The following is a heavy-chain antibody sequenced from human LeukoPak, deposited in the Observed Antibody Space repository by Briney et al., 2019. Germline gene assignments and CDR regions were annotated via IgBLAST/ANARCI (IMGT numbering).Heavy chain of an antibody. D-gene: IGHD3-22*01. J-gene: IGHJ5*02. V-gene: IGHV4-59*01. CDR2: IYYSGGT. Sequence: SETLSLTCTVSGGSISSYYWSWIRQPPGKGLEWIGYIYYSGGTNYNPSLKSRVTISVDTSKNQFSLKLSSVTAADTAVYYCARAGYYDSSGYSWFDPWGQGTLVTVSS. CDR3: ARAGYYDSSGYSWFDP. CDR1: GGSISSYY.